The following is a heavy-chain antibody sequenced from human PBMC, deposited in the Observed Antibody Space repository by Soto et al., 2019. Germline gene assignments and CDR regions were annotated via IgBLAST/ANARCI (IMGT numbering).Heavy chain of an antibody. D-gene: IGHD6-19*01. J-gene: IGHJ4*02. CDR3: ARHGVAGQYYFDY. Sequence: PSETLSLTCTVSGGSVSSSSYSWGWIRQPPGKGLEWIGSIYYSGSTYYNPSLKSRVTISVDTSKNQFSLKLSSVTAADTAVYYCARHGVAGQYYFDYWGQGTLVTVSS. V-gene: IGHV4-39*01. CDR1: GGSVSSSSYS. CDR2: IYYSGST.